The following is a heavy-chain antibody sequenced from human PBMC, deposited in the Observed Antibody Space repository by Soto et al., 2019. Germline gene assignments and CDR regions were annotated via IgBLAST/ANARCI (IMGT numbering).Heavy chain of an antibody. Sequence: ASVKLSCKSSGYTFTSYAIHWVRQAPGQRLEWMGWINAGNGNTKYSQKFQGRVTITRDTSASTAYMELSSLRSEDTAVYYCARGLNGYLHYFDYWGQGTPVTVSS. J-gene: IGHJ4*02. D-gene: IGHD5-18*01. V-gene: IGHV1-3*01. CDR3: ARGLNGYLHYFDY. CDR2: INAGNGNT. CDR1: GYTFTSYA.